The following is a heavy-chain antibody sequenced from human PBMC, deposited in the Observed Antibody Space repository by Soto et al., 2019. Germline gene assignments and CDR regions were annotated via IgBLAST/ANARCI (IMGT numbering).Heavy chain of an antibody. D-gene: IGHD3-16*01. CDR2: IVPLLGTP. Sequence: QVQLVQSGAEVKKPGSSVNVSCKASGHTFRTFSVNWVRQAPGQGLEWMGGIVPLLGTPNYAQKFQGRVTITADESTRTVHMELRNLRSEETAVYYCARIWGIQAEASWGQGDRVTVSS. CDR1: GHTFRTFS. V-gene: IGHV1-69*16. J-gene: IGHJ4*02. CDR3: ARIWGIQAEAS.